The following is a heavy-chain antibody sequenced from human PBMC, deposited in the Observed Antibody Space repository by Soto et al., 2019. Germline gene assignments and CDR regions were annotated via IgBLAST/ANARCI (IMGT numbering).Heavy chain of an antibody. J-gene: IGHJ4*02. D-gene: IGHD2-2*02. CDR3: ARGTRYPFDY. Sequence: KPSGTLSLTCTVSGGSISSGCYYWSWIRQHPGKGLEWIGYIYYSVSTYYTPSLKSRVTISVDTSKNQFSLKLSSVTAADMAVYYCARGTRYPFDYWGQGTLVTASS. V-gene: IGHV4-31*03. CDR2: IYYSVST. CDR1: GGSISSGCYY.